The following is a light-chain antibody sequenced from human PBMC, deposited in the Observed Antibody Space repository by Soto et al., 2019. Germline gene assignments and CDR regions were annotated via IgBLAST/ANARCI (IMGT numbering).Light chain of an antibody. CDR3: CSYTDSDTWV. CDR1: SNDVGGYNL. CDR2: DVT. J-gene: IGLJ3*02. V-gene: IGLV2-11*01. Sequence: QSALTQPRSVSGSPGQSVTISCTGTSNDVGGYNLVSWYQQHPGKAPRVMIYDVTKRPSGVPDRFSGSKSGNTASLTISGLQAEDEADYYCCSYTDSDTWVFGGGTKLTVL.